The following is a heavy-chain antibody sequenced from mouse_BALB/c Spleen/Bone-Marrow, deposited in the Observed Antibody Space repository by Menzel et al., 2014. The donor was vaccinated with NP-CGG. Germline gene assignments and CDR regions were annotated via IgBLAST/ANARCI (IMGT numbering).Heavy chain of an antibody. J-gene: IGHJ4*01. CDR1: GYAFTNYL. CDR3: ARWDYAMDY. CDR2: INPGSGGT. V-gene: IGHV1-54*01. Sequence: VQRVESGAELVRPGTSVKVSCKASGYAFTNYLIEWVKQRPGQGLEWIGVINPGSGGTNYNEKFKGKATLTADKSSSTAYMQLSSLTSDDSAVYFCARWDYAMDYWGQGTSVTVPS.